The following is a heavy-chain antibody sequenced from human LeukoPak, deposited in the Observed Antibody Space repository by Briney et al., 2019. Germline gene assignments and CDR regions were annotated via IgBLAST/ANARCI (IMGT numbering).Heavy chain of an antibody. CDR1: GYTFTSYD. D-gene: IGHD3-10*01. J-gene: IGHJ4*02. CDR2: MNPNSGNT. V-gene: IGHV1-8*01. Sequence: ASVKVSCKASGYTFTSYDINWVRQATGQGLEWMGWMNPNSGNTGYAQKFQGRVTMTRNTSISTAYMELSSLRSEDTAVYYCARGGPNYYGSGSHPDYWGQGTLGTVSS. CDR3: ARGGPNYYGSGSHPDY.